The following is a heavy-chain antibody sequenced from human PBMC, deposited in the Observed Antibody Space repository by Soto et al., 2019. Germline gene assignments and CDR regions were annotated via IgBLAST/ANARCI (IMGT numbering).Heavy chain of an antibody. Sequence: ASVKVSCKASGYTFTSYYMHWVRQAPGQGLEWMGIINPSGGSTSYAQKFQGRVTMTRDTSTSTVYMELSSLRSEDTAVYYCARDRARPPGRPNWFDPWGQGTLVTVSS. J-gene: IGHJ5*02. CDR1: GYTFTSYY. CDR3: ARDRARPPGRPNWFDP. V-gene: IGHV1-46*01. CDR2: INPSGGST.